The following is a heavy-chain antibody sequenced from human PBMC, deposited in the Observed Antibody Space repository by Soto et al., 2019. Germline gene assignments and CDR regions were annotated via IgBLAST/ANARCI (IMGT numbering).Heavy chain of an antibody. CDR2: IYYSGST. CDR3: ARDAVEAVAGSDHQNYYYYMDV. CDR1: GGSISSYY. D-gene: IGHD6-19*01. Sequence: SETLSLTCTVSGGSISSYYWSWIRQPPGKGLEWIGYIYYSGSTNYNPSLKSRVTISVDTSKNQFSLKLSSVTAADTAVYYCARDAVEAVAGSDHQNYYYYMDVWGKGTTVTVSS. J-gene: IGHJ6*03. V-gene: IGHV4-59*01.